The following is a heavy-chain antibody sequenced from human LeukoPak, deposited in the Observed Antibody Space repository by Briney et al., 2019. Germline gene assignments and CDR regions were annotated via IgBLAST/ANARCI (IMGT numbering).Heavy chain of an antibody. J-gene: IGHJ4*02. CDR2: IYHSGST. D-gene: IGHD3-22*01. Sequence: SETLSLTCAVSGGSISSGGYSWSWIRHPPGKGLEWIVYIYHSGSTYYNPSLKSRVTISVDRSKNQFSLKLSSVTAADTAVYYCARVRGLGYYDSSGYLDYWGQGTLVTVSS. CDR3: ARVRGLGYYDSSGYLDY. V-gene: IGHV4-30-2*01. CDR1: GGSISSGGYS.